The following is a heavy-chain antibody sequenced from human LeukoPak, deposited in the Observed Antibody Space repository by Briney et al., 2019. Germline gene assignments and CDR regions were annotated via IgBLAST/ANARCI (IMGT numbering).Heavy chain of an antibody. Sequence: GGSLRLSCAASGFTFDDYAMHWVRQAPGKGLEWVSLITGDGIRTYYADSVKGRFTSSRDNSKNSLYLQMNSLRTEDTALYYCAKEGPIAVAGYFDYWGQGTLVTVSS. CDR1: GFTFDDYA. D-gene: IGHD6-19*01. CDR2: ITGDGIRT. V-gene: IGHV3-43*02. J-gene: IGHJ4*02. CDR3: AKEGPIAVAGYFDY.